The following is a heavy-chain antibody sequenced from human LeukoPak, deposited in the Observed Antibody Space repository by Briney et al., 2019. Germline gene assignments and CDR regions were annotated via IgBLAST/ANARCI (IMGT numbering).Heavy chain of an antibody. D-gene: IGHD3-22*01. J-gene: IGHJ4*02. Sequence: PSETLSLTCAVYGGSFSGYYWSWIRQPPGKGLEWIGEINHSGSTNYNPSLKSRVTISVDTSKNQFSLKLSSVTAADTAVYYCARAWDSSGYYYVVSLFDYWGQGTLVTVSS. V-gene: IGHV4-34*01. CDR3: ARAWDSSGYYYVVSLFDY. CDR2: INHSGST. CDR1: GGSFSGYY.